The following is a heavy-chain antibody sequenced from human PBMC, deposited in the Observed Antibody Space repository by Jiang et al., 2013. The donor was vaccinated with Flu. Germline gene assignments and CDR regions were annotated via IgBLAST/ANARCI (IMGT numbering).Heavy chain of an antibody. CDR2: MNPNSGNT. V-gene: IGHV1-8*01. CDR1: GYTFTSYD. CDR3: ARGPDRQYDFWKIYYYGMDV. J-gene: IGHJ6*02. Sequence: LVEVWGREVKKDLGPSVKVSCKASGYTFTSYDINWVRQATGQGLEWMGWMNPNSGNTGYAQKFQGRVTMTRNTSISTAYMELSSLRSEDTAVYYCARGPDRQYDFWKIYYYGMDVWGQGTTVTVSS. D-gene: IGHD3-3*01.